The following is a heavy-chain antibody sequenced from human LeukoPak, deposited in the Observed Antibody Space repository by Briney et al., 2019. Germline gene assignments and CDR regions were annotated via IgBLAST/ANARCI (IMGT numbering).Heavy chain of an antibody. CDR3: AKDLGYGFPGYFDY. CDR1: GFTFSSYA. CDR2: ISGSGGST. Sequence: PGGPLRLSCVGSGFTFSSYAMSWVRQAPGKGLEWVSAISGSGGSTYYADSVKGRFTISRDNSKNTLYLQMNSLRAEDTAVYYCAKDLGYGFPGYFDYWGQGTLVTVSP. J-gene: IGHJ4*02. D-gene: IGHD5-12*01. V-gene: IGHV3-23*01.